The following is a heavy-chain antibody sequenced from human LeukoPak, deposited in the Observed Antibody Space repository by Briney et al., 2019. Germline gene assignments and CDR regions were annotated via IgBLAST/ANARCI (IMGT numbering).Heavy chain of an antibody. J-gene: IGHJ4*02. V-gene: IGHV1-46*01. CDR3: ARYGANPDY. D-gene: IGHD4-17*01. CDR1: GGTFSSYA. CDR2: INPSGGST. Sequence: GSSVKVSCKASGGTFSSYAISWVRQAPGQGLEWMGIINPSGGSTSYAQKFQGRVTMTRDTSTSTVYMELSSLRSEDTAVYYCARYGANPDYWGQGTLVTVSS.